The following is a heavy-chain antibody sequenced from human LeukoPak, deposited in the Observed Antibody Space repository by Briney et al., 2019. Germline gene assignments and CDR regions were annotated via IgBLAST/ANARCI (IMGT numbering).Heavy chain of an antibody. D-gene: IGHD5-18*01. J-gene: IGHJ6*03. CDR1: IGSISSYY. CDR3: AGGGSDGYSYGSFYYMDV. CDR2: IYYSGTT. Sequence: PSETLSLTCTVSIGSISSYYWSWIRQPPGKGLEWIGYIYYSGTTNHNPSLKSRVTISVDTSKNQFSLKLSSVTAADTAVYYCAGGGSDGYSYGSFYYMDVWGKGTTVTVSS. V-gene: IGHV4-59*01.